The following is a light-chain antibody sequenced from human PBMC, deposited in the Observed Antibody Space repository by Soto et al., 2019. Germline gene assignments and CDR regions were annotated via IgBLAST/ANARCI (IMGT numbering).Light chain of an antibody. CDR1: SSDVGSYNL. CDR3: CSYAGSSTPYV. J-gene: IGLJ1*01. Sequence: QSARTQPGSVSGSPGESITISCTGTSSDVGSYNLVSWYQQHPGKAPKLMIYEGSKRPSGVSNRFSGSKSGNTASLTISGLQAEDEADYYCCSYAGSSTPYVFGTGTKVTVL. CDR2: EGS. V-gene: IGLV2-23*01.